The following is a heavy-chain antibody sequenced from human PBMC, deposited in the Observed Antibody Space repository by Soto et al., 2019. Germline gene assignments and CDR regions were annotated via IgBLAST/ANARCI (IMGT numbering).Heavy chain of an antibody. Sequence: GSLRLSCAASGFTFSSYAMSWVRQAPGKGLEWVSAISGSGGSTYYADSVKGRFTISRDNSKNTLYLQMNSLRAEDTAVYYCAKDGNYYHSSGFPPYYYYGMDVWGQGTTVTVSS. J-gene: IGHJ6*02. CDR1: GFTFSSYA. CDR3: AKDGNYYHSSGFPPYYYYGMDV. CDR2: ISGSGGST. V-gene: IGHV3-23*01. D-gene: IGHD3-22*01.